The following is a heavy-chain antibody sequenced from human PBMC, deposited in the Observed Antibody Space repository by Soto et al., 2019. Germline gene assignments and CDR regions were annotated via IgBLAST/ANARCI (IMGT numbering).Heavy chain of an antibody. J-gene: IGHJ5*02. D-gene: IGHD1-7*01. V-gene: IGHV4-34*01. CDR3: ARNYGLDP. CDR1: GGSFSGYY. CDR2: INHSGST. Sequence: PSETLSLTCAVYGGSFSGYYWSWIRQPPGKGLEWIGEINHSGSTNYNPSLKSRVTISVDTSKNQFSLKLSSVTAADTAVYYCARNYGLDPWGQGTLVTVSS.